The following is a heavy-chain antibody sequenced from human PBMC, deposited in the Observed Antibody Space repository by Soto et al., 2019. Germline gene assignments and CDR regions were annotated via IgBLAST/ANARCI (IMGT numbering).Heavy chain of an antibody. V-gene: IGHV1-18*01. CDR2: ISTYTGHT. Sequence: QVHLVQSGAEVKNPGDSVKVSCKASGHRFNTDDGISWVRQAPGQGLEWMAWISTYTGHTNYAQKLQGRVTIISDTPRSTVHMELGTHTSADPPFYYCARAVGLTAQECFAPGGQGPLAPVPS. J-gene: IGHJ5*02. CDR1: GHRFNTDDG. CDR3: ARAVGLTAQECFAP. D-gene: IGHD1-26*01.